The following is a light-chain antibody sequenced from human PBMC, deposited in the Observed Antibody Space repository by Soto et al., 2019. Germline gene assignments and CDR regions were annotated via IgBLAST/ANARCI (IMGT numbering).Light chain of an antibody. CDR1: KLGDKY. Sequence: SYELPQPPSVSVSPGQTASITCSGDKLGDKYACWYQQKPGQSPVLVIYQDSKRPSGIPERFSGSNSGNTATLTISGAQAMDEADYYCQACDSSAAFVVFGGGTKLTVL. CDR2: QDS. J-gene: IGLJ2*01. CDR3: QACDSSAAFVV. V-gene: IGLV3-1*01.